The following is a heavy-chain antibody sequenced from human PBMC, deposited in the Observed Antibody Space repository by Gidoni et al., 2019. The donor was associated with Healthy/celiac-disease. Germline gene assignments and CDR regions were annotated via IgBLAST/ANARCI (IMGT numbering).Heavy chain of an antibody. D-gene: IGHD5-12*01. Sequence: QMQLVQSGPEVKKPGTSVKVSCKASGFTFTSSAVQWVRQARGQRLEWIGWIVVGSGNTNYAQKFQERVTITRDMSTSTAYMELSSLRSEDTAVYYCAAVVRDGYNYFDDAFDIWGQGTMVTVSS. J-gene: IGHJ3*02. V-gene: IGHV1-58*01. CDR1: GFTFTSSA. CDR3: AAVVRDGYNYFDDAFDI. CDR2: IVVGSGNT.